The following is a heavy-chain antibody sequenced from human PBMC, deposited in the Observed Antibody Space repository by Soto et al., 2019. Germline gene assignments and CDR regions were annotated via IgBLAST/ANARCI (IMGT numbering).Heavy chain of an antibody. D-gene: IGHD6-6*01. Sequence: QVQLVQSGAEVKKPGASVKVSCKASVYTFTNYGINWVRQAPGQGLEWLGWVSAYNGERRYAQRVQARVIMTTDTSTPTAYMELRSLRSDATAVYYCSRGTSIPASGDYWGQGTLVTVSS. CDR3: SRGTSIPASGDY. CDR1: VYTFTNYG. J-gene: IGHJ4*01. V-gene: IGHV1-18*01. CDR2: VSAYNGER.